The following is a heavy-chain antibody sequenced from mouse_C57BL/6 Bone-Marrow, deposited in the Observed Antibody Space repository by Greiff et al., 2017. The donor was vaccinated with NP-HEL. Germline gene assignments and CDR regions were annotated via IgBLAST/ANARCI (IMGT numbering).Heavy chain of an antibody. CDR2: IHPSDGYT. J-gene: IGHJ1*03. CDR3: ARKSSTHWCFDD. V-gene: IGHV1-50*01. CDR1: GYTFTSYW. Sequence: QVQLQQPGAELVKPGASVKLSCKASGYTFTSYWMQWVKQRPGQGLEWIGKIHPSDGYTNYNQKFKSKATLTVDTSSITAYIPISRLTSEDLSVYDGARKSSTHWCFDDWGTGTTVTVSS. D-gene: IGHD1-3*01.